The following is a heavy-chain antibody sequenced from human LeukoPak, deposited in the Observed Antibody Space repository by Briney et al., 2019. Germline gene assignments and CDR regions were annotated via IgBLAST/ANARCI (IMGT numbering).Heavy chain of an antibody. J-gene: IGHJ4*02. CDR3: ARGRGAGATISDY. V-gene: IGHV4-31*03. Sequence: SQTLSLTCTVSSGSVSSGGYYWIWIRQHPGKGLEWIGYIYYSGSTYYSPSLKSRVTISLDTSKNQFSLRLSSVTAADTAVYYCARGRGAGATISDYWGQGTLVTVSS. CDR1: SGSVSSGGYY. D-gene: IGHD1-26*01. CDR2: IYYSGST.